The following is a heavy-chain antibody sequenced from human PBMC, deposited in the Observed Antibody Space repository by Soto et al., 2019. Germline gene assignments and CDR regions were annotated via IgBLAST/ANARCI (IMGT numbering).Heavy chain of an antibody. CDR3: ARRIMRSGDAFAI. CDR1: GYTFTSYG. D-gene: IGHD3-16*01. Sequence: GASVKVYCKASGYTFTSYGISWVRQAPGQGLEWIGWISAYNRNTNYAQKLQGRVNMTTDTSTSTAYMVLRSLRSVDTAVYYCARRIMRSGDAFAIWGQGTMVTVSS. J-gene: IGHJ3*02. V-gene: IGHV1-18*01. CDR2: ISAYNRNT.